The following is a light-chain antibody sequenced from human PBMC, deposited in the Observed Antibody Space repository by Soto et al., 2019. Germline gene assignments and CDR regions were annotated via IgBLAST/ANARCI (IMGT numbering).Light chain of an antibody. CDR2: NDN. J-gene: IGLJ2*01. CDR3: QSYDNSHDWDVV. CDR1: SSNIGAGYA. V-gene: IGLV1-40*01. Sequence: QSVLTQPPSCSGAPGQRVTISCTGCSSNIGAGYAVHWYQHLPGTAPKLLISNDNNRPSGVHDRFSGSKSGTSASLSITGLQAEDEADYYCQSYDNSHDWDVVFGGATKLTVL.